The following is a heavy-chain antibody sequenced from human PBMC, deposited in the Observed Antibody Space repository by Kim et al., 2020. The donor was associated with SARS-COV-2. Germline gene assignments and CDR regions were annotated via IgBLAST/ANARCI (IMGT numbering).Heavy chain of an antibody. V-gene: IGHV3-30*07. CDR3: ARDPQLRGYSPLGWYFDL. J-gene: IGHJ2*01. D-gene: IGHD5-18*01. Sequence: KGRFTISRDNSKNTLYLQMNSLRAEDTAVYYCARDPQLRGYSPLGWYFDLWGRGTLVTVSS.